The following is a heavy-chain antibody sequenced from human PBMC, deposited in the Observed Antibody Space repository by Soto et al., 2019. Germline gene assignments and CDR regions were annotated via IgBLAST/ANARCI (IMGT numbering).Heavy chain of an antibody. V-gene: IGHV3-23*01. CDR1: GFTFSTCA. J-gene: IGHJ6*02. D-gene: IGHD1-7*01. CDR3: AKLRGQTETTIYYGMDV. Sequence: EVQLLESGGDLVQPGGSLRLSCAASGFTFSTCAMSWVRQAPGKGLEWVSTISGGGRVTDYADSVKGRFTIYRGNSDNTLYLQMNSLRVEDTAVYYCAKLRGQTETTIYYGMDVWGQGTTVTVSS. CDR2: ISGGGRVT.